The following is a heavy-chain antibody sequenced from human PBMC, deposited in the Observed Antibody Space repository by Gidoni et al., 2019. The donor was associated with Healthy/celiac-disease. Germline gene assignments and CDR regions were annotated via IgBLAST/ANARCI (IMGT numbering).Heavy chain of an antibody. J-gene: IGHJ6*02. D-gene: IGHD2-15*01. Sequence: QVQLQESCPGLVQPSQTLSLTCTVSVGSISSGGSSWSWIRQHPGKGLEWIGYIYYSGSTYYNPSLKSRVTISVDTSKNQFSLKLSSVTAADTAVYYCAREICSGGSCYSDDYYYGMDVWGQGTTVTVSS. V-gene: IGHV4-31*03. CDR2: IYYSGST. CDR3: AREICSGGSCYSDDYYYGMDV. CDR1: VGSISSGGSS.